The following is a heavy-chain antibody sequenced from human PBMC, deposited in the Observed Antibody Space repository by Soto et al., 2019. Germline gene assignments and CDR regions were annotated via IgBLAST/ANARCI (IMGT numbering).Heavy chain of an antibody. D-gene: IGHD6-6*01. J-gene: IGHJ4*02. CDR1: GLTFSTYA. CDR2: ISITGDST. Sequence: GGSLRLSCAASGLTFSTYAMSWVRQAPGKGLEWVSSISITGDSTYYADSVKGRFTISRANSKNIMYLQMNSLRAEDTAVYSCARGARLYYFDQWGQGTLVTVSS. V-gene: IGHV3-23*01. CDR3: ARGARLYYFDQ.